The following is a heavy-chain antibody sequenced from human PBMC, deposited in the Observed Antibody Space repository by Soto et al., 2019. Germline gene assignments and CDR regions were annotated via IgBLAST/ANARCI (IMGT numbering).Heavy chain of an antibody. V-gene: IGHV3-48*01. CDR2: ISSSSNII. J-gene: IGHJ1*01. D-gene: IGHD3-22*01. Sequence: QPGGSLRLSCAASGFTFSYYSMNWVRQAPGKGLEWVSYISSSSNIIYYADSVKGRFTISRDNAKNSLYLQMDSLRGEDTAVYFCASGYYDSNDYGQHWGQGTLVTVSS. CDR1: GFTFSYYS. CDR3: ASGYYDSNDYGQH.